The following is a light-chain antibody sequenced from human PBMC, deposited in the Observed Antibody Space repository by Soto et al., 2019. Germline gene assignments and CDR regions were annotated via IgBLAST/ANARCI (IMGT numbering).Light chain of an antibody. Sequence: DIQMTQSPSSLSASVGDRVTITCRASQSISSYLNWYQQKPGKAPKLLIYAASSLQSGVPSTFSGSGSGTDFTLTISSLQPADFATYYCQQSYSTRYTFGQGTKLEIK. J-gene: IGKJ2*01. CDR3: QQSYSTRYT. CDR1: QSISSY. V-gene: IGKV1-39*01. CDR2: AAS.